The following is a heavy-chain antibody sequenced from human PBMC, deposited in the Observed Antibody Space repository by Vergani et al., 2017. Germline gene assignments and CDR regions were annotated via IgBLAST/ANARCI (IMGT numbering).Heavy chain of an antibody. J-gene: IGHJ4*02. CDR1: GGTFSSYA. D-gene: IGHD1-26*01. CDR3: ARDSYRRELLLDY. V-gene: IGHV1-69*04. CDR2: IIPILGIA. Sequence: QVQLVQSGAEVKKPGASVKVSCKASGGTFSSYAISWVRQAPGQGLEWMGRIIPILGIANYAQKFQGRVTITADKSTSTAYMELRSLRSDDTAVYYCARDSYRRELLLDYWGQGTLVTVSS.